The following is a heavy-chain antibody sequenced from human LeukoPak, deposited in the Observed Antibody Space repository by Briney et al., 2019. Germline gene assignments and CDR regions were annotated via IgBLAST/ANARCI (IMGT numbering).Heavy chain of an antibody. CDR2: ISGSGGRT. D-gene: IGHD3-22*01. J-gene: IGHJ4*02. CDR1: GFTFSRYA. CDR3: ARVRYSDSSVLTRKRSYYFDY. Sequence: GGSLRLSCAASGFTFSRYAMSWVRQAPGKGLEWVSGISGSGGRTYYADSVKGRFTISRDNSENTLYLQMNSLGAEDTAVYYCARVRYSDSSVLTRKRSYYFDYWGQGTLVTVSS. V-gene: IGHV3-23*01.